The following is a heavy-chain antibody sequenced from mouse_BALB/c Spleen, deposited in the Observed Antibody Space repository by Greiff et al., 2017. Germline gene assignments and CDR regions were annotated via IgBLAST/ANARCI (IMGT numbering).Heavy chain of an antibody. D-gene: IGHD2-2*01. CDR1: GFTFSSFG. Sequence: EVQRVESGGGLVQPGGSRKLSCAASGFTFSSFGMHWVRQAPEKGLEWVAYISSGSSTIYYADTVKGRFTISRDNPKNTLFLQMTSLRSEDTAMYYCARGGYDVFAYWGQGTLVTVSA. V-gene: IGHV5-17*02. CDR3: ARGGYDVFAY. CDR2: ISSGSSTI. J-gene: IGHJ3*01.